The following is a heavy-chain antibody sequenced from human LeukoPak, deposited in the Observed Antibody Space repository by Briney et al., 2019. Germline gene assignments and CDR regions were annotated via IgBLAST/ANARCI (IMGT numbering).Heavy chain of an antibody. CDR1: GYTSTSYD. Sequence: EASVKVSCTASGYTSTSYDINWVRQATGQGLEWMGWMNPNSGNTGYAQKFQGRVTMTRNTSISTAYMELSSLRSEDTAVYYCARGPNYDFWSGYYTLYYWGQGTLVTVSS. CDR2: MNPNSGNT. D-gene: IGHD3-3*01. CDR3: ARGPNYDFWSGYYTLYY. V-gene: IGHV1-8*01. J-gene: IGHJ4*02.